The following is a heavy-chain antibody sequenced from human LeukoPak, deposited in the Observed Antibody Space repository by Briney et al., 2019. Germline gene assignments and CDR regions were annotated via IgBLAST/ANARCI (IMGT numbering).Heavy chain of an antibody. J-gene: IGHJ4*02. V-gene: IGHV3-21*01. CDR2: ISGSSSYI. CDR3: ARGGGYCGGDCYGIDY. CDR1: GFTFSSYS. D-gene: IGHD2-21*01. Sequence: GGSLRLSCAASGFTFSSYSMKWVRQAPGKGLEWVSSISGSSSYIYYADSVQGRFTISRDNAKNSLYLQMNSLRAEDTAVYYCARGGGYCGGDCYGIDYWGQGALVTVSS.